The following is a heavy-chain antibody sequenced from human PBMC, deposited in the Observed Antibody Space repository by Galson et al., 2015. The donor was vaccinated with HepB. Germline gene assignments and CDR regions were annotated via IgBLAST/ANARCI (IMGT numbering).Heavy chain of an antibody. CDR1: RYTFTSYG. J-gene: IGHJ6*02. V-gene: IGHV1-18*01. CDR2: ISTYNGNT. CDR3: ARDPGPWGGRHFKYGVDV. Sequence: SVKVSCKASRYTFTSYGISWVRQAPGQGLEWMGWISTYNGNTNYAQKFQGRVTLTTDTFTSTAYMELRNLRSDDTAVYYCARDPGPWGGRHFKYGVDVWGQGTTVTVSS. D-gene: IGHD3-3*02.